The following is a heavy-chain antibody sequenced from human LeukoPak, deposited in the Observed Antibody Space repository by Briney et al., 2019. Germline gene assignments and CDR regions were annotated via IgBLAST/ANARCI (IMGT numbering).Heavy chain of an antibody. D-gene: IGHD6-13*01. V-gene: IGHV5-51*01. CDR3: ARRASSRQSFVY. CDR2: IYPGDSDT. Sequence: GESLQIFSKGSGYRFTTYWTGWVRPMPGKGLEWMGIIYPGDSDTRYSPSFQSHVTISADKSISTAYLQWSSLKASDTAMYYCARRASSRQSFVYWGQGTLLTVSS. CDR1: GYRFTTYW. J-gene: IGHJ4*02.